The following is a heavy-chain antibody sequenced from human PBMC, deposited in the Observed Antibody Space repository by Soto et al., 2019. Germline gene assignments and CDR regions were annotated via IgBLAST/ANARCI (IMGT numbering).Heavy chain of an antibody. Sequence: GGSLRLSCAASGFTFSSYAMSWVRQAPGKGLEWVSAISGSGGSTYYADSVKGRFTISRDNSKNTLYLQMNSLRAEDKAVYYCAKDLSVAAAGTIDYRGQGTLVTVSS. CDR1: GFTFSSYA. J-gene: IGHJ4*02. CDR3: AKDLSVAAAGTIDY. CDR2: ISGSGGST. V-gene: IGHV3-23*01. D-gene: IGHD6-13*01.